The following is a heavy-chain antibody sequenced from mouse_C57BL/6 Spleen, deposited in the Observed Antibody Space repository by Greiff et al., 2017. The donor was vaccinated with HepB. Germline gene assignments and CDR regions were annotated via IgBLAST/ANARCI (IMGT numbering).Heavy chain of an antibody. CDR1: GYTFTSYW. J-gene: IGHJ1*03. Sequence: VQLQQPGTELVKPGASVKLSCKASGYTFTSYWMHWVKQSPGQGLEWIGNIDPSNGGTNYNEKFKSKATLTVDTSSSTAYMQLSSLTSEDSAVYYCAQVITTVVDWYFDVWGTGTTVTVSS. V-gene: IGHV1-53*01. D-gene: IGHD1-1*01. CDR3: AQVITTVVDWYFDV. CDR2: IDPSNGGT.